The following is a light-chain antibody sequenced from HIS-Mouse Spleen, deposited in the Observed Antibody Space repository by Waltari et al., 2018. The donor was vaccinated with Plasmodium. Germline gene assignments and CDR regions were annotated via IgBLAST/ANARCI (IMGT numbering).Light chain of an antibody. CDR2: AAS. J-gene: IGKJ2*01. V-gene: IGKV1-39*01. CDR1: QSISSY. Sequence: DIQMTQSPSSLSASVGDRVTITCRASQSISSYLNWYQQKPGKAPKLLIYAASSLQSGVSSRFSGSGSGTDFTLTISSLQPEDFATYYCQQSHTFGQGTKLEIK. CDR3: QQSHT.